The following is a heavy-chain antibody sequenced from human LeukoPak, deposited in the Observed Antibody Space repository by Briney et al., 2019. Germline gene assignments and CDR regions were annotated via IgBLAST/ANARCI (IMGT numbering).Heavy chain of an antibody. D-gene: IGHD6-13*01. V-gene: IGHV3-53*01. J-gene: IGHJ6*03. Sequence: GGSLRPSCAASGLPVSSNYMSWVRQAPGKGLEWVSVLYSEGNTYYADSVKGRFTVSRESSKNTLYLQMNSLRDEDTAVYYCARDVLPAAGQIGPQYYMDVWGKGTTVTVS. CDR1: GLPVSSNY. CDR2: LYSEGNT. CDR3: ARDVLPAAGQIGPQYYMDV.